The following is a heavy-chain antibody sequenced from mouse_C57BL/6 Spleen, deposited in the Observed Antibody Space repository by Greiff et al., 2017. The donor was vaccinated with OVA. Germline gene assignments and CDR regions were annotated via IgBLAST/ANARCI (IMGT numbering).Heavy chain of an antibody. J-gene: IGHJ3*01. V-gene: IGHV1-75*01. D-gene: IGHD4-1*01. CDR1: GYTFTDYY. CDR2: IFPGSGST. Sequence: QVQLKESGPELVKPGASVKISCKASGYTFTDYYINWVKQRPGQGLEWIGWIFPGSGSTYYNEKFKGKATLTVDKSSSTAYMLLSSLTSEDSAVYFCARGANWDVLAAWFAYWGQGTLVTVSA. CDR3: ARGANWDVLAAWFAY.